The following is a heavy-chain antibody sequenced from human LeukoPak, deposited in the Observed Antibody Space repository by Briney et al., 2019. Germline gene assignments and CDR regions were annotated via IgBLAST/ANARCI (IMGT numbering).Heavy chain of an antibody. CDR1: GFTFSSYW. Sequence: GGSPRLSCAASGFTFSSYWMSWVRQAPGKGLEWVANIKDDGSEKYYVDSVKGRSTISRDDAKNSLYLQMNSLRAEDTAVYYCARARDSSWDYWGQGTLVTVSS. J-gene: IGHJ4*02. CDR3: ARARDSSWDY. D-gene: IGHD6-13*01. V-gene: IGHV3-7*03. CDR2: IKDDGSEK.